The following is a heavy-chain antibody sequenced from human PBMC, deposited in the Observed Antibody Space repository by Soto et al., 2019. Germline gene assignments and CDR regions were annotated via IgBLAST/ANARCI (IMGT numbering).Heavy chain of an antibody. Sequence: EVQLVESGGGLVQPGGSLRLSCAASGFTFSSYAMHWVRQAPGKGLEYVSAISSNGGSTYYANSVKGRFTISRDNSKNTLYLQMGCLRAEDIAVYYCARSGGYGSGANYYYYYMDVWGKGTTVTVSS. CDR1: GFTFSSYA. J-gene: IGHJ6*03. V-gene: IGHV3-64*01. CDR3: ARSGGYGSGANYYYYYMDV. D-gene: IGHD3-10*01. CDR2: ISSNGGST.